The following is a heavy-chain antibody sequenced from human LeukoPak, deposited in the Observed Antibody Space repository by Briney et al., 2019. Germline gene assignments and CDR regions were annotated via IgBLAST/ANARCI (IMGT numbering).Heavy chain of an antibody. V-gene: IGHV1-2*02. Sequence: ASVKVSCKASGYTFTGYYLHWVRQAPGQGLEWMGWNNPNSGGTNYAQNFQGRVTMTRDTSISTAYMELSRLRSDDTAVYYCARDVGGGSLNWFDPWGQGTLVSVSS. CDR1: GYTFTGYY. CDR3: ARDVGGGSLNWFDP. D-gene: IGHD2-15*01. CDR2: NNPNSGGT. J-gene: IGHJ5*02.